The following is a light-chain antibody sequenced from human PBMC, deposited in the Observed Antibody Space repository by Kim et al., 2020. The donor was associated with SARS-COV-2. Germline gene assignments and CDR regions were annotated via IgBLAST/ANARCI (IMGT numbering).Light chain of an antibody. CDR1: QSISTS. CDR2: DAS. Sequence: ASVGDRVTITCRASQSISTSLNWYQQRPGKAPNRLIYDASTMHSGVPSRFSGSGSGADFTLTISSLQPEDSATYYCQLSYSTPLTFGGGTKVDIK. V-gene: IGKV1-39*01. J-gene: IGKJ4*01. CDR3: QLSYSTPLT.